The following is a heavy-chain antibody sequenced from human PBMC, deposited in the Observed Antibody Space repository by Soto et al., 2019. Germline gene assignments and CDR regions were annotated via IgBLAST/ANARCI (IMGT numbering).Heavy chain of an antibody. D-gene: IGHD7-27*01. CDR3: ARDLNWAFDY. CDR2: ISKSSGTK. J-gene: IGHJ4*02. V-gene: IGHV3-48*02. Sequence: AGGSLRLSCAASGFTFSDYTMNWVRQTPGKGLEWISYISKSSGTKSYADSVTGRFTISRDNAKNSLYLQLNSLRDEDTAIYYCARDLNWAFDYWGQGTQVTVSS. CDR1: GFTFSDYT.